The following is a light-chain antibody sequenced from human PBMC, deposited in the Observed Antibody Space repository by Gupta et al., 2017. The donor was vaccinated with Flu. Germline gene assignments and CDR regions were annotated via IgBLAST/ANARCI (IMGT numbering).Light chain of an antibody. V-gene: IGLV2-14*03. CDR2: DVS. CDR1: SSDVGDYKN. J-gene: IGLJ2*01. CDR3: SSYTSSNTLQVI. Sequence: HSALTQPASVSWSPGQPMTISCTGTSSDVGDYKNVSWYQHHPGKAPKLMIYDVSYRPSGVSHRFSCSKSGNTASLTISWLQAEDEADYYCSSYTSSNTLQVIFGGGTRLTVL.